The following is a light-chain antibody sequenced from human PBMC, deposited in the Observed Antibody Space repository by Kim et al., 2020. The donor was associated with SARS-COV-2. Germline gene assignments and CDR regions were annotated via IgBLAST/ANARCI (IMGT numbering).Light chain of an antibody. J-gene: IGLJ3*02. V-gene: IGLV3-21*04. CDR3: QVWDSSSDHLRV. Sequence: SYELTQPPSVSVAPGKTARITCGGNNIGSKSVHWYQQKPGQAPVLVIYYDSDRPSGIPERISGSNSGNTATLTISRVEAGDEADYYCQVWDSSSDHLRVF. CDR2: YDS. CDR1: NIGSKS.